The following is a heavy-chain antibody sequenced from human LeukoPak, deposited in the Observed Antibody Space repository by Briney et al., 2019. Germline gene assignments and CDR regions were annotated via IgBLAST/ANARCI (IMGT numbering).Heavy chain of an antibody. V-gene: IGHV1-2*02. Sequence: ASVKVSCKASGYTFTGYYMHWVRQAPGQGLEWMGWINPNSGGTNYAQKFQGRVTMTRDTSISTAYMELSRLRSDDTAVYYCARVFSDRIAAAADTEFDPWGQGTLVTVSS. CDR3: ARVFSDRIAAAADTEFDP. CDR1: GYTFTGYY. CDR2: INPNSGGT. J-gene: IGHJ5*02. D-gene: IGHD6-13*01.